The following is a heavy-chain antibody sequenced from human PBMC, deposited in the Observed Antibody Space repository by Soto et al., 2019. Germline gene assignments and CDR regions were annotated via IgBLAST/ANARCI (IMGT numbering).Heavy chain of an antibody. Sequence: QVQLVESGGGVVQPGRSLRLSCAASGFTFSSYGMHWVRQAPGKGLEWVAVIWYDGSNKYYADSVKGRFTISRDNSKNTLYLQMNSLRAEDTAVYYCARGWGGSPFDYWGQGTLVTVSS. D-gene: IGHD1-26*01. CDR3: ARGWGGSPFDY. V-gene: IGHV3-33*01. CDR1: GFTFSSYG. J-gene: IGHJ4*02. CDR2: IWYDGSNK.